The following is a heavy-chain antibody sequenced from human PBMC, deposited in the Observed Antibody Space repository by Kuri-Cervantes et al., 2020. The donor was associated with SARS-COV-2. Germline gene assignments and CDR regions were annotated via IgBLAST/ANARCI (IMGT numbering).Heavy chain of an antibody. J-gene: IGHJ6*03. V-gene: IGHV1-18*03. CDR3: ARGGIAAAGSYYYYYYMDV. Sequence: ASVKVSCKASGYTFISYGISWVRQAPGQGLEWMGWISPYNGNTNYAQNLQGRVTMTTDTSTSTVYIELRSLRSDDMAVYYCARGGIAAAGSYYYYYYMDVWGKGTAVTVSS. CDR2: ISPYNGNT. CDR1: GYTFISYG. D-gene: IGHD6-13*01.